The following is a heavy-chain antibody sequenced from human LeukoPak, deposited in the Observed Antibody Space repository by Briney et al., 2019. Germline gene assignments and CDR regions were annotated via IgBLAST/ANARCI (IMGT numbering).Heavy chain of an antibody. D-gene: IGHD3-3*01. V-gene: IGHV4-34*01. Sequence: PSETLSLTCAVYGGSFSGYYWSWIRQPPGKGLEWIGEINHSGSTNYNPSLKSRVTISVDTSKNQFSLKLSSVTAADTAVYYCARVGWSGYYTSYYFDYWGQGTLVTVSS. CDR3: ARVGWSGYYTSYYFDY. J-gene: IGHJ4*02. CDR1: GGSFSGYY. CDR2: INHSGST.